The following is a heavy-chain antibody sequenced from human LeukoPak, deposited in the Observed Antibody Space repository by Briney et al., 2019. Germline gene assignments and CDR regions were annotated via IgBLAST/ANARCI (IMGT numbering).Heavy chain of an antibody. CDR2: INPRGGSA. V-gene: IGHV1-46*01. CDR1: GYTFTNFY. D-gene: IGHD3-10*01. Sequence: KPGASVKVSCKASGYTFTNFYMHWVRQVPGQGLEWMGIINPRGGSASSAQKFQGRVTLTRDTSTSTVYMELSRLRSEDTALYYCARDYHGSGSLTTFDYWDQGTLVTVSS. J-gene: IGHJ4*02. CDR3: ARDYHGSGSLTTFDY.